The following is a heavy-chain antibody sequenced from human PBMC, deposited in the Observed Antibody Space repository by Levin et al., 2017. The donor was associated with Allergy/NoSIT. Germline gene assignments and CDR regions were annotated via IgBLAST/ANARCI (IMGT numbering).Heavy chain of an antibody. V-gene: IGHV3-21*01. CDR1: GFTFSSYS. D-gene: IGHD1-26*01. CDR3: AREPSGSYCFDY. CDR2: ISSSSSYI. Sequence: GESLKISCAASGFTFSSYSMNWVRQAPGKGLEWVSSISSSSSYIYYADSVKGRFTISRDNAKNSLYLQMNSLRAEDTAVYYCAREPSGSYCFDYWGQGTLVTVSS. J-gene: IGHJ4*02.